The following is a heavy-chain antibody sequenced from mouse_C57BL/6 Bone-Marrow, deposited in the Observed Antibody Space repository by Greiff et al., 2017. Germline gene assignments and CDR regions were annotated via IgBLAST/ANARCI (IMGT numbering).Heavy chain of an antibody. CDR3: ASPYSKCDFDY. D-gene: IGHD2-5*01. Sequence: EVKLVESGGGLVQPGESLKLSCESNEYDFPSHDLSLVRKTSEKRLVLVAAINSDGGSTYYPDTMESRFIISRDNTKKTLYMQMSSLRSEDTALYYCASPYSKCDFDYWGKGTTLTVSS. CDR2: INSDGGST. J-gene: IGHJ2*01. CDR1: EYDFPSHD. V-gene: IGHV5-2*03.